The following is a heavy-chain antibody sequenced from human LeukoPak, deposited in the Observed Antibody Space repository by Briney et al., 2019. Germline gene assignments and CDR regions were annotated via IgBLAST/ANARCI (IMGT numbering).Heavy chain of an antibody. CDR3: ARADGSSWYVLNWFDP. V-gene: IGHV3-74*01. J-gene: IGHJ5*02. CDR1: GSTFSSYW. CDR2: INSDGSST. Sequence: GGSLRLSCAASGSTFSSYWMHWVRQAPGKGLVWVSRINSDGSSTSYADSVKGRFTISRDNAKNSLYLQMNSLRAEDTAVYYCARADGSSWYVLNWFDPWGQGTLVTVSS. D-gene: IGHD6-13*01.